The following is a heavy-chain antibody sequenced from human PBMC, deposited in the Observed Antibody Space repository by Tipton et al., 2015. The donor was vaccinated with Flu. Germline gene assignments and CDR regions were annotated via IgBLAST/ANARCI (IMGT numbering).Heavy chain of an antibody. CDR1: GFTFSSYE. CDR3: ARVWGYSYYFDY. V-gene: IGHV3-48*03. CDR2: ITTSGNTI. J-gene: IGHJ4*02. D-gene: IGHD3-16*01. Sequence: SLRLSCAASGFTFSSYEMNWVRQAPGKGLEWVSYITTSGNTIYYADSVKGRFTISRDNAKNSLYLQMNSLRAEGTAVYYCARVWGYSYYFDYWGQGTLVTVSS.